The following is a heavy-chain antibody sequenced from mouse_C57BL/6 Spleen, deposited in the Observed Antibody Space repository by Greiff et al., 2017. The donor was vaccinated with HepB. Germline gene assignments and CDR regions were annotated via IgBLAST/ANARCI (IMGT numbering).Heavy chain of an antibody. V-gene: IGHV5-6*01. D-gene: IGHD2-3*01. CDR3: ARPIYDGYYNFDY. J-gene: IGHJ2*01. Sequence: EVQLQQSGGDLVKPGGSLKLSCAASGFTFSSYGMSWVRQTPDKRLEWVATISSGGSYTYYPDSVKGRFTISRDNAKNTLYLQMSSLKSEDTAMYYCARPIYDGYYNFDYWGQGTTLTVSS. CDR2: ISSGGSYT. CDR1: GFTFSSYG.